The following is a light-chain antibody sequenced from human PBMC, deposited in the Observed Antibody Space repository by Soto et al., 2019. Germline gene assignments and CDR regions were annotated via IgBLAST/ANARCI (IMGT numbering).Light chain of an antibody. J-gene: IGLJ2*01. Sequence: QSALTQPASVSGCPGQSITISCTGTNSDIGSYNLVSWYQQHPGKAPKLMIYEGSKRPSGVSNRFSGSKSANTASLTISGLQAEDEANYYCCSYAGSSTPVVSGGGTKLTVL. CDR2: EGS. V-gene: IGLV2-23*01. CDR3: CSYAGSSTPVV. CDR1: NSDIGSYNL.